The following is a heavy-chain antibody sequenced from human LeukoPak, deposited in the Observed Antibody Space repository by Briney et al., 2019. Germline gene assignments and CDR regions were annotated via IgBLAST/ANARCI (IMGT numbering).Heavy chain of an antibody. CDR1: GITFTSHA. Sequence: GGSLRLSCAASGITFTSHAMSWVRQAPGKGLEWVSLISGTGGHTFYGDSVKGRFTISRDNSKSTLYLQMNSLRAEDTAVYYCAKGGVATMKDGYNYYYYCMEVWGRGTTVTVYS. CDR3: AKGGVATMKDGYNYYYYCMEV. D-gene: IGHD5-24*01. J-gene: IGHJ6*03. V-gene: IGHV3-23*01. CDR2: ISGTGGHT.